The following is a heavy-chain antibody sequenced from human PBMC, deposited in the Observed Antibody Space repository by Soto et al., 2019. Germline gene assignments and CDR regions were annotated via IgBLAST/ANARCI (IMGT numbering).Heavy chain of an antibody. CDR2: VSYDAGYK. D-gene: IGHD2-15*01. CDR3: AKVSISKSSAVTFAS. V-gene: IGHV3-30*18. CDR1: GFTFSTYD. Sequence: QVQLVESGGGMVQPGRSLRLSCTVSGFTFSTYDMHWVRQAPGKGLEWVAVVSYDAGYKNYADSVKGRFTISRDNSKNTLYLQMNGLRPEDTAVYYCAKVSISKSSAVTFASWGQGTLVTVSS. J-gene: IGHJ4*02.